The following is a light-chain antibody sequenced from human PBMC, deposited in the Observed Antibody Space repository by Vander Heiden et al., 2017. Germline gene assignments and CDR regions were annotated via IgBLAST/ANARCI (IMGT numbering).Light chain of an antibody. Sequence: SSVLTQSPFQSAAPGQTATIYCGGYHLGSKSVHWYQQKPGQAPVLVVYADEERPSGMPDRCSGSNSGTSASLTIAGVEAGDEADYYCQVWDSESDHFVFGPGTKVTVL. V-gene: IGLV3-21*02. CDR3: QVWDSESDHFV. CDR2: ADE. J-gene: IGLJ1*01. CDR1: HLGSKS.